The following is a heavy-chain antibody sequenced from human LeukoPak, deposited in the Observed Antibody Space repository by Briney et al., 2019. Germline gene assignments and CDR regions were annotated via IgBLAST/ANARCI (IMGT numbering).Heavy chain of an antibody. CDR1: GFTFSSTT. J-gene: IGHJ4*02. CDR2: ITDIDGRT. D-gene: IGHD6-13*01. Sequence: GGSLRLSCVASGFTFSSTTMGWVRQAPGRGLEWVSSITDIDGRTYYADSVRGRFTISRDNSKNTVYLQLNSLRAGDTAIYYCTKDRRGPAAGTWYFDSWGQGTLVTVSS. V-gene: IGHV3-23*01. CDR3: TKDRRGPAAGTWYFDS.